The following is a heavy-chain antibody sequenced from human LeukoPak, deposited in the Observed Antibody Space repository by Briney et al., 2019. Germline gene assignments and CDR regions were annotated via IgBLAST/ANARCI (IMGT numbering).Heavy chain of an antibody. V-gene: IGHV1-69*05. CDR2: IIPLFGSP. Sequence: SVKVSCKASGGSFSNYAISWVRQAPGQGLEWMGGIIPLFGSPTYAQKFQGRVTITTDESTTTAYMELSSLRSDDTAVFYCARGERHIPIYYWGQGTLVTISS. D-gene: IGHD2-21*01. CDR3: ARGERHIPIYY. CDR1: GGSFSNYA. J-gene: IGHJ4*02.